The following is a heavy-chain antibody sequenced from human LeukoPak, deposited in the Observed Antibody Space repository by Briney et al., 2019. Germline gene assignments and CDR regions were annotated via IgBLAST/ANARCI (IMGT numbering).Heavy chain of an antibody. CDR1: GGTFSSYA. J-gene: IGHJ6*03. V-gene: IGHV1-69*05. Sequence: GSSVKVSCKASGGTFSSYAISWVRQAPGQGLEWMGGIIPIFGTANYAQKFQGRVTITTDESTSTAYMELSSLRSEDTAVSYCAHELQLAGDYYYMDVRGKGTTVTVSS. CDR3: AHELQLAGDYYYMDV. D-gene: IGHD5-18*01. CDR2: IIPIFGTA.